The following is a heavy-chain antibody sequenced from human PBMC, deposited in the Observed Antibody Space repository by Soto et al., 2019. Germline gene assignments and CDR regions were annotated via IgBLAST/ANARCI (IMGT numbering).Heavy chain of an antibody. D-gene: IGHD6-19*01. J-gene: IGHJ4*02. V-gene: IGHV3-23*01. CDR1: GFTFSSYA. CDR3: AKNPHAYSSGWYSFDY. Sequence: GGSLRLSCAASGFTFSSYAMSWVRQAPGKGLEWVSAISGSGGSTYYAEYVKGRFTISRDNSKNTLYLQMNSLRAEDTAVYYCAKNPHAYSSGWYSFDYWGQGTLVTVSS. CDR2: ISGSGGST.